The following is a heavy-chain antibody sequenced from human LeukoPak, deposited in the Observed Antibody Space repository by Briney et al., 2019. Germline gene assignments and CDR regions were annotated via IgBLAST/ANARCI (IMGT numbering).Heavy chain of an antibody. D-gene: IGHD6-13*01. V-gene: IGHV3-30*18. CDR2: ISYDGSNK. CDR3: VKEVESGIAAAGTQVAAFDI. CDR1: GFTFSSYG. J-gene: IGHJ3*02. Sequence: GGSLRLSCAASGFTFSSYGMHWVRQAPGKGLEWVAVISYDGSNKYYADSVKGRFTISRDNSKNTLYLQMNSLRAEDTAVYYCVKEVESGIAAAGTQVAAFDIWGQGTMVTVSS.